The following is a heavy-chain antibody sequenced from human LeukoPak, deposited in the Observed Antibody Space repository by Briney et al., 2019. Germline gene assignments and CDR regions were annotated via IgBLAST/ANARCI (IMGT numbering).Heavy chain of an antibody. J-gene: IGHJ4*02. CDR3: ARRGYFDY. CDR2: LSGSGGTT. V-gene: IGHV3-23*01. Sequence: QPGGSLRLSCAASGFTFSSYAMSWVRQAPGKGLEWVSTLSGSGGTTYYADSVKGRFTISRDNSKNTLFLQMNSLRAEDTAVYYCARRGYFDYGGQGTLVTVSS. CDR1: GFTFSSYA.